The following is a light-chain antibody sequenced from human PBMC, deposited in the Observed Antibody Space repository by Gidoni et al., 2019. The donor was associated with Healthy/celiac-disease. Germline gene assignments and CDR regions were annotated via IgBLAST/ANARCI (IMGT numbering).Light chain of an antibody. CDR1: QGIRTE. Sequence: DIHMTQSPSSLSASVGDRVTITCRASQGIRTELGRYHQKPRKAPKRLIYAASCLQSSVPSWFSGSGSATKFTPLISSLLPEDFATYYCLQHNSYPPWTFGQGTKVEIK. CDR3: LQHNSYPPWT. V-gene: IGKV1-17*01. CDR2: AAS. J-gene: IGKJ1*01.